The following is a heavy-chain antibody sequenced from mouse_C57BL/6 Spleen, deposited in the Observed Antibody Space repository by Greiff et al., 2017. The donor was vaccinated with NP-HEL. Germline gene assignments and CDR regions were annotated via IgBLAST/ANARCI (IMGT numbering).Heavy chain of an antibody. D-gene: IGHD3-2*02. V-gene: IGHV14-2*01. Sequence: EVQLVESGAELVKPGASVKLSCTASGFTIKDYYMHWVKQRTEQGLEWIGRIDPEDGETKYAPKFQGKATITADTTSNTAYLQLSSLTSEDTAVSYCASAQATHSFDYWGQGTTVTVSS. CDR1: GFTIKDYY. CDR2: IDPEDGET. CDR3: ASAQATHSFDY. J-gene: IGHJ2*01.